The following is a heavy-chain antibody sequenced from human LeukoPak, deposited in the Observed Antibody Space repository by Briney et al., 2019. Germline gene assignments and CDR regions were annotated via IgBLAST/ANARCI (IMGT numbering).Heavy chain of an antibody. V-gene: IGHV3-74*01. CDR2: INGDGSWT. Sequence: GGSLRLSCAASGNYWMHWVRQAPGKGLVWVSHINGDGSWTTYVDSVKGRFTISKDNAKNMVYLQMNNPGAEDTAVYYCVSFYETYWGRGTLVTVSS. D-gene: IGHD2-2*01. J-gene: IGHJ4*02. CDR1: GNYW. CDR3: VSFYETY.